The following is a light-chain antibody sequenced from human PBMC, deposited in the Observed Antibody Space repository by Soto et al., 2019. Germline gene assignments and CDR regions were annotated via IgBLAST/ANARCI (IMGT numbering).Light chain of an antibody. Sequence: DIQVTQSPSTLSASVGDRVTITCRASQSISTWLAWYQQKPGKAPKLLIYKASSLESGVPSRFSGSGSGTEFTLAISSLQPDDFATYYCQHYYTSSTFGQGTRVEIK. J-gene: IGKJ1*01. CDR1: QSISTW. CDR3: QHYYTSST. CDR2: KAS. V-gene: IGKV1-5*03.